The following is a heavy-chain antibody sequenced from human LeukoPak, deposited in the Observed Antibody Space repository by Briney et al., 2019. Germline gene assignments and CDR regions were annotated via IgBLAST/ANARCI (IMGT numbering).Heavy chain of an antibody. J-gene: IGHJ6*03. Sequence: GGSLRLSCAASGFTFSSYSMNWVRQAPGKGLEWVSSISSSSSYIYYADSVKGRFTISRDNAKNSLYLQMNSLRAEDTAVYYCARVSALVVVVIHPHYYMDVWSKGTTVTVSS. V-gene: IGHV3-21*01. CDR1: GFTFSSYS. CDR3: ARVSALVVVVIHPHYYMDV. CDR2: ISSSSSYI. D-gene: IGHD3-22*01.